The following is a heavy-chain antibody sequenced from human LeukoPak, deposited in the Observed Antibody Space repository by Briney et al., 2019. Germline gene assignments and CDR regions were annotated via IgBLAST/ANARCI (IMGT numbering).Heavy chain of an antibody. D-gene: IGHD4-17*01. CDR1: GGSFSGYY. V-gene: IGHV4-34*01. CDR3: ARGRSDEYGDYDC. CDR2: IDPSGTT. J-gene: IGHJ4*02. Sequence: SETLSLTCAVYGGSFSGYYWSWIRQPPRKGLEWIGEIDPSGTTNYNPSLKSRVTVSVDTSKNQFSLDLNSVTAADTAIYYCARGRSDEYGDYDCWGQGTLVTVSS.